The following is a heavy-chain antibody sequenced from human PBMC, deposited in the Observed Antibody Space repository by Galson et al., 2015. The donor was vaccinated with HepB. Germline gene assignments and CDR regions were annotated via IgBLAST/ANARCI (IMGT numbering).Heavy chain of an antibody. J-gene: IGHJ4*02. CDR1: GDSVSGNNAA. CDR2: TYYRSKWYN. V-gene: IGHV6-1*01. CDR3: ARDGDLPFDY. Sequence: CAISGDSVSGNNAAWNWIRQSPSRGLEWLGRTYYRSKWYNDYAASVKGRITFNPDTSKNHFSLHLNSVTPEDTAVYYCARDGDLPFDYWGQGSLVTVSS. D-gene: IGHD3-10*01.